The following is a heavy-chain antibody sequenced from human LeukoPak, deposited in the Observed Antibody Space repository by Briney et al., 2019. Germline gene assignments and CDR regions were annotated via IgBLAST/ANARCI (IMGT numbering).Heavy chain of an antibody. V-gene: IGHV1-69*13. CDR3: AVIAAADDFDY. CDR1: GGTFSSYA. Sequence: SVKVSCTAFGGTFSSYAISWLRKAPGRGLEWMGGIIPIFGTANYAQKFQGRVTITADESTSTAYMELSSLRSEDTAVYYCAVIAAADDFDYWGQGTLVTVSS. J-gene: IGHJ4*02. CDR2: IIPIFGTA. D-gene: IGHD6-13*01.